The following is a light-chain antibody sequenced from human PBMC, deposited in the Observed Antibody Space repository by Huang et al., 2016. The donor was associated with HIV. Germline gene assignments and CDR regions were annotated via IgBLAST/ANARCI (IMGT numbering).Light chain of an antibody. CDR1: QGVSSSY. CDR2: GAS. V-gene: IGKV3-20*01. J-gene: IGKJ1*01. Sequence: EIVLTQSPGTLSLSPGERATLSCRASQGVSSSYFAWYQQKPGQAPRLLIDGASSRATGLPDRFSGSGSGTDFTLTISRLEPEDFAVYYCQQYGSSPPTFCQGTKVEIK. CDR3: QQYGSSPPT.